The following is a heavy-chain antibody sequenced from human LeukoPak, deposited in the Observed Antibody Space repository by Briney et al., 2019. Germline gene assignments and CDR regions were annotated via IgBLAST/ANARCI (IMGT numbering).Heavy chain of an antibody. Sequence: GESLKISCESPGYSFTSYYIGWVRQVPGKGLEWMGIIYPDDSDTRYSPSFQGQVTISADKSISTAYLQWSSLKASDTAIYYCARRGRGDMAYFDWGQGTLVTVSS. D-gene: IGHD2/OR15-2a*01. J-gene: IGHJ4*02. CDR3: ARRGRGDMAYFD. V-gene: IGHV5-51*01. CDR1: GYSFTSYY. CDR2: IYPDDSDT.